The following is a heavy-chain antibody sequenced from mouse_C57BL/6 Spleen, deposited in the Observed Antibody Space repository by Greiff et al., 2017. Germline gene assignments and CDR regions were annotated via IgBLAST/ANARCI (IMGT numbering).Heavy chain of an antibody. Sequence: QVQLQQSGAELVRPGASVTLSCKASGYTFTDYEMHWVKQTPVHGLEWIGAIDPETGGTAYNQKFKGKAILTADKSSSTAYMELLSLTSEDSAVYYCTREGWFAYWGQGTLVTVSA. CDR2: IDPETGGT. V-gene: IGHV1-15*01. J-gene: IGHJ3*01. CDR1: GYTFTDYE. CDR3: TREGWFAY.